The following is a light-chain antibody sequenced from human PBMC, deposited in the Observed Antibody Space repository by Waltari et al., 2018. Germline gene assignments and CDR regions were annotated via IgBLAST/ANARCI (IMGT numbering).Light chain of an antibody. CDR2: RVS. V-gene: IGKV2-30*02. J-gene: IGKJ2*01. Sequence: DVVMTQSPLSLPVTPGQAASTPSKPSQTLVHSDGNTPLKGFQQRPGQSPRRLIYRVSNRYSGVPDRFSGSGSGTDFTLKISRVEAEDVGVYYCMQGTHWPYTFGQGTKLDIK. CDR3: MQGTHWPYT. CDR1: QTLVHSDGNTP.